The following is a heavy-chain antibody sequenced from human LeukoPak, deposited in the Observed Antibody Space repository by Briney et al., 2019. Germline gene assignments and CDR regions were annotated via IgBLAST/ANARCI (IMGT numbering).Heavy chain of an antibody. CDR2: IYTSGST. J-gene: IGHJ3*02. CDR3: ARRRRYCSGGSCYDAFDI. V-gene: IGHV4-4*07. D-gene: IGHD2-15*01. Sequence: PSETLSLTCTVSGGSISSYYWSWIRQPAGKGLEWIGRIYTSGSTNYNPSLKSRVTISVDTSKNQFSLKLSSVTAADTAVYYCARRRRYCSGGSCYDAFDIWGQGTMVTVSS. CDR1: GGSISSYY.